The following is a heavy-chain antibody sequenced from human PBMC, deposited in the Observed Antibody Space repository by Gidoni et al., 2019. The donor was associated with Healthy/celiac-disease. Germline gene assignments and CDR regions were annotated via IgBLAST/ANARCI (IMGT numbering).Heavy chain of an antibody. CDR1: GSTFTGYA. CDR2: ISGSGGST. V-gene: IGHV3-23*01. CDR3: AKEGDILTATIAFDY. D-gene: IGHD3-9*01. Sequence: EVQLLESGGGLVQPGGSLSLPGAASGSTFTGYAMSWVRQAPGKGLEWVSAISGSGGSTYYADSVKGRFTTSRDNSKNTLYLQMNSLRAEDTAVYYCAKEGDILTATIAFDYWGQGTLVTVSS. J-gene: IGHJ4*02.